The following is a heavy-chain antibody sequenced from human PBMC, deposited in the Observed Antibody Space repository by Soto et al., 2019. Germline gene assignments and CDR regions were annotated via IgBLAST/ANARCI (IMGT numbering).Heavy chain of an antibody. CDR2: TSPAGSST. J-gene: IGHJ4*02. CDR3: ARGNIGYGNFDY. CDR1: GFTVTSYW. Sequence: DVQLVESGGGIVQPGGSLRLSCAASGFTVTSYWMHWVRQAPGKGLVWVSRTSPAGSSTYYADFVRGRFTISKDTAKNTLYLQINSLGAEDTAVYYCARGNIGYGNFDYWGQGTLVTVSS. D-gene: IGHD5-12*01. V-gene: IGHV3-74*01.